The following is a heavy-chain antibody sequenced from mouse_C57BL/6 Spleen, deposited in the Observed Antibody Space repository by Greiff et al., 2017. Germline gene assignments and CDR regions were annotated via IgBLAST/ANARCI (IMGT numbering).Heavy chain of an antibody. CDR1: GFTFSDYY. V-gene: IGHV5-16*01. Sequence: EVMLVESEGGLVQPGSSMKLSCTASGFTFSDYYMAWVRQVPEKGLEWVANINYDGSSTYYLDSLKSRFIISRDNAKNILYLQMSSLKSEDTATYYCARGGSYSSGYRAMDYWGQGTSVTVSS. CDR2: INYDGSST. D-gene: IGHD3-2*02. CDR3: ARGGSYSSGYRAMDY. J-gene: IGHJ4*01.